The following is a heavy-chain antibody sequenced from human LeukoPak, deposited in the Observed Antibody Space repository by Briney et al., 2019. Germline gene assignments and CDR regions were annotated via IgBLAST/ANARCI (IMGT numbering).Heavy chain of an antibody. D-gene: IGHD2-2*01. V-gene: IGHV4-38-2*01. CDR2: IYHSGST. Sequence: SETLSLTCAVSGYSISSGHYWGWIRPPPGKGLEWIGSIYHSGSTYYNPSLKSRVTISVDTSKNQFSLKLSSVTAADTAVYYCARHEYCSSTSCYGALDYWGQGTLVTVSS. CDR3: ARHEYCSSTSCYGALDY. J-gene: IGHJ4*02. CDR1: GYSISSGHY.